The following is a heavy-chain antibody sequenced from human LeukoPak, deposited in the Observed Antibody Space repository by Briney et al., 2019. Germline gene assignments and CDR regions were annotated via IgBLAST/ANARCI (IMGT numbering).Heavy chain of an antibody. J-gene: IGHJ3*02. CDR3: ARETYYNAFDI. D-gene: IGHD3-22*01. V-gene: IGHV1-2*06. Sequence: ASVKVSCKASGYTFTGYYMHWVRQAPGQGLEWMGRINPNSGGTNYAQKFQGRVTMTRDTSISTAYMELSRLRSDDTAVYHCARETYYNAFDIWGQGTMVTVSS. CDR1: GYTFTGYY. CDR2: INPNSGGT.